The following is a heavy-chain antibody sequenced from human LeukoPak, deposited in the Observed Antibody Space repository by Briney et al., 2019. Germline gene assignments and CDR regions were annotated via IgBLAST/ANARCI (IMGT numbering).Heavy chain of an antibody. V-gene: IGHV3-64*01. CDR2: ISNNGGT. J-gene: IGHJ4*02. D-gene: IGHD3-10*01. Sequence: GGFLRLSCAASGFTLSRCAMQWVRQAPGQGLEYVSGISNNGGTYYASSVKGRFTISRDNSKNTLYLQMGSLRVEDTAVYYCARHHSMVAIDYWGQGTLVTVSS. CDR1: GFTLSRCA. CDR3: ARHHSMVAIDY.